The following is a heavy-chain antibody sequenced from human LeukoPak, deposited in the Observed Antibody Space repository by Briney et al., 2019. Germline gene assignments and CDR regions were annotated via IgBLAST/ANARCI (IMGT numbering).Heavy chain of an antibody. J-gene: IGHJ4*02. D-gene: IGHD6-19*01. CDR2: ISSSGSTI. Sequence: GGSLRLSCAASGFTFSDYYMSWIRQAPGKGLEWVSYISSSGSTIYYADSVEGRFTISRDNAKNSLYLQMNSLRAEDTAVYYCARVEGSGWYVFDYWGQGTLVTVSS. CDR3: ARVEGSGWYVFDY. V-gene: IGHV3-11*01. CDR1: GFTFSDYY.